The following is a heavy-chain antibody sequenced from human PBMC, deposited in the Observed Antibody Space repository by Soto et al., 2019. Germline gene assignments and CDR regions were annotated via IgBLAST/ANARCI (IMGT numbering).Heavy chain of an antibody. V-gene: IGHV4-59*01. J-gene: IGHJ4*02. Sequence: SETLSLTCTVSGGSISTYYWSWIRQSPGKGLEMIGYVSYIGTIYNPSLRSRLTISLDTSRNQFSLELSSVTAADTAVYYCARMQFTGTNHTFDYWGRGILVTVSS. CDR1: GGSISTYY. CDR2: VSYIGT. CDR3: ARMQFTGTNHTFDY. D-gene: IGHD2-8*02.